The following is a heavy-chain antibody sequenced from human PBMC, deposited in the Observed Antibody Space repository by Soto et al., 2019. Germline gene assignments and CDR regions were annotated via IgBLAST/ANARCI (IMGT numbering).Heavy chain of an antibody. CDR3: ARDRVQNGDRSSADY. V-gene: IGHV4-34*01. CDR1: GGSFSGYY. D-gene: IGHD7-27*01. J-gene: IGHJ4*02. CDR2: INHSGST. Sequence: SETLSLTCAVYGGSFSGYYWSWIRQPPGKGLEWIGEINHSGSTNYNPSLKSRVTISVDTSKNQFSLKLSSVTAADTAVYYCARDRVQNGDRSSADYWGQGTLVTVSS.